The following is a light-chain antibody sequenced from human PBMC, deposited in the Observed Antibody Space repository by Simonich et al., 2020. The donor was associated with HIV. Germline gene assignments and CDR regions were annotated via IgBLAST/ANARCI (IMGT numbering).Light chain of an antibody. CDR3: QQYGRTPYT. CDR1: QSVTSSY. J-gene: IGKJ2*01. Sequence: DIVLTQSPGTLSLSPGERATLSCRASQSVTSSYLAWYQQKPGLAPRLLIYDGASRATGIPDRFSGSGSGTDFTLTISRLEPEDFAVYYCQQYGRTPYTFGQGTKLEIK. CDR2: DGA. V-gene: IGKV3D-20*01.